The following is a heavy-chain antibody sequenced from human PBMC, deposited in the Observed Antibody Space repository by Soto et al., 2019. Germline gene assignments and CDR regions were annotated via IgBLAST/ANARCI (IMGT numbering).Heavy chain of an antibody. CDR3: ARDRAYGDYDRYFDL. CDR2: IGTAGDT. Sequence: PGGSLRHSCAASGFTFSSYDMHWVRQATGKGLEWVSAIGTAGDTYYPGSVKGRFTISRENAKNSLYLQMNSLRAGDTAVYYCARDRAYGDYDRYFDLWGRGTLVTVSS. CDR1: GFTFSSYD. J-gene: IGHJ2*01. D-gene: IGHD4-17*01. V-gene: IGHV3-13*01.